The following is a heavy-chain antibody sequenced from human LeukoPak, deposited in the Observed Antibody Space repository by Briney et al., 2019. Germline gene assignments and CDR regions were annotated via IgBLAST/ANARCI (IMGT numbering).Heavy chain of an antibody. CDR2: IRYDGSNK. CDR1: GFTFSSYG. D-gene: IGHD6-13*01. Sequence: GGSLRLSCAASGFTFSSYGMHWVRQAPGKGLEWVAFIRYDGSNKYYADSVKGRFTISRDNSKNTLYLQMNSLRAEDTAVYYCAKEGYSSSWYVPEGYYYYYMDVWGKGTTVTISS. CDR3: AKEGYSSSWYVPEGYYYYYMDV. V-gene: IGHV3-30*02. J-gene: IGHJ6*03.